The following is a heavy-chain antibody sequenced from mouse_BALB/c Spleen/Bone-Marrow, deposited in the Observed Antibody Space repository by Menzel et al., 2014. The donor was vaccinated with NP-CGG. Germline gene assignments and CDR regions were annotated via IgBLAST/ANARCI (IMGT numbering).Heavy chain of an antibody. CDR3: ASYYYGRSSFAC. D-gene: IGHD1-1*01. CDR1: GFNIRDTY. Sequence: EVQLQQSGAELVKPGASVKLSCTASGFNIRDTYIHWVKQRPEQGLEWIGRIDPANGNTKYDPKFQGKATITTDTSSNTAYLQLSSLTSEDTAVYYCASYYYGRSSFACWGQGTRVTVSA. CDR2: IDPANGNT. J-gene: IGHJ3*01. V-gene: IGHV14-3*02.